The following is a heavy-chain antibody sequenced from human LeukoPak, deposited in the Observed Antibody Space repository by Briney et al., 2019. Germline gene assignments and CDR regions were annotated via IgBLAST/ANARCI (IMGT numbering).Heavy chain of an antibody. CDR2: IRYDGSNK. V-gene: IGHV3-30*02. J-gene: IGHJ4*02. D-gene: IGHD6-13*01. Sequence: PGGSLRLSCAASGFTFSSYGMHWVRQAPGKGLEWVAFIRYDGSNKYYADSVKGRFTISRDNSKNTLYLQMNGLRAEDTAVYYCAKDRYSSSWIDYWGQGTLVTVSS. CDR3: AKDRYSSSWIDY. CDR1: GFTFSSYG.